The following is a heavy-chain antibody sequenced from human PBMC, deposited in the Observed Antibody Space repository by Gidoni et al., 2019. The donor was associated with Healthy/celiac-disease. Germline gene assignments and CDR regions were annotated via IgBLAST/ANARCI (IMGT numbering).Heavy chain of an antibody. D-gene: IGHD3-22*01. V-gene: IGHV4-34*01. CDR3: ARGGHYYDSSGRYYFDY. Sequence: QVQLQQWGAGLLKPSETLSLTCAVDGGSFSGYYWSWIRQPPGKGLEWIGEINHSGSTNYNPSLKSRVTISVDTSKNQFSLKLSSVTAADTAVYYCARGGHYYDSSGRYYFDYWGQGTLVTVSS. J-gene: IGHJ4*02. CDR1: GGSFSGYY. CDR2: INHSGST.